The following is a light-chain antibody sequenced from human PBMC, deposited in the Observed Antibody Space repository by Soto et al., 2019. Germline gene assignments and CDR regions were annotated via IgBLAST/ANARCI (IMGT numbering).Light chain of an antibody. J-gene: IGKJ5*01. Sequence: EIVLTQSPATLSLSPGERATLSCRGSQNVSSHLAWYQQKPGQAPRLLIYDASNSATGIPARVSGSGSGTDFTLTFSSLEPEDFAVYSCQNRRIWPNFGQGTRPESK. CDR3: QNRRIWPN. V-gene: IGKV3-11*01. CDR1: QNVSSH. CDR2: DAS.